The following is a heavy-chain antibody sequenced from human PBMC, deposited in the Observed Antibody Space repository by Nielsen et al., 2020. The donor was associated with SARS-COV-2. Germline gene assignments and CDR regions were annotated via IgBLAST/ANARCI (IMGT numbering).Heavy chain of an antibody. D-gene: IGHD6-19*01. J-gene: IGHJ4*02. Sequence: SETLSLTCTVSGGSISSGGYYWSWIRQHPGKGLEWIGYIYYSGSTYYNPSLKSRVTISVDTSKNQFSLKLSSVTAADTAVYYCARAGSDGAVAGLFHYWGQGTLVTVSS. CDR1: GGSISSGGYY. CDR2: IYYSGST. V-gene: IGHV4-31*03. CDR3: ARAGSDGAVAGLFHY.